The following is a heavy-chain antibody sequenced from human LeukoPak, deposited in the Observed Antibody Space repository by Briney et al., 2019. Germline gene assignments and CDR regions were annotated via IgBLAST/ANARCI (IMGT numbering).Heavy chain of an antibody. J-gene: IGHJ4*02. CDR2: ISGSGGST. Sequence: GGSLRLSCAASGFTFSNYAMSWVRQAPGKGLEWVSAISGSGGSTYYADSVKGRFTISRDNSKNTLYLQMNSLRAEDTAVYYCAKRRYEYDSSGLPPDFDYWGQGTLVTVSS. V-gene: IGHV3-23*01. CDR3: AKRRYEYDSSGLPPDFDY. D-gene: IGHD3-22*01. CDR1: GFTFSNYA.